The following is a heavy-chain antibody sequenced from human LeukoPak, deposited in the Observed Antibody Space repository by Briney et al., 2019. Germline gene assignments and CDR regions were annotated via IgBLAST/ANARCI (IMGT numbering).Heavy chain of an antibody. D-gene: IGHD6-13*01. V-gene: IGHV3-11*01. Sequence: GGSLRLSCAASGFTFSNYAMSWVRQAPGKGLEWVSYISSSGSTIYYADSVKGRFTISRDNAKNSLYLQMNSLRAEDTAVYYCASSQGYSGWYFDLWGRGTLVTVSS. J-gene: IGHJ2*01. CDR3: ASSQGYSGWYFDL. CDR1: GFTFSNYA. CDR2: ISSSGSTI.